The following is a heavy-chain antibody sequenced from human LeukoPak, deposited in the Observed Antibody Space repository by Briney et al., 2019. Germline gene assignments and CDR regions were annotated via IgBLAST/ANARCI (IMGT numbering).Heavy chain of an antibody. V-gene: IGHV3-21*01. J-gene: IGHJ4*02. D-gene: IGHD6-19*01. Sequence: GGSLRLSCAASGFTFSSYSMNWVRQAPGKGLEWVSPISSSSSYTYYADSVKGRFTISRDNAKNSLYLQMNSLRAEDTAVYDCARDGPSVAGRGYYFDYWGQGTLVTVSS. CDR3: ARDGPSVAGRGYYFDY. CDR1: GFTFSSYS. CDR2: ISSSSSYT.